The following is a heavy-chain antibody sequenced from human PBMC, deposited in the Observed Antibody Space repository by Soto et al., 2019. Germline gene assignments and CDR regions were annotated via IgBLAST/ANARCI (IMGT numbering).Heavy chain of an antibody. Sequence: QDQLVQSGAEVKKPGASVTVSCKASGYSFTNYGITWVRQAPGQGLEWLGWISAFNGNTHYAQKVQGRVTMTTDASTSTDYMELRSLRSDETAVYYCARDRGVAPPVAGNTHYYYYMDVWGKGTTVTVSS. D-gene: IGHD6-19*01. J-gene: IGHJ6*03. V-gene: IGHV1-18*01. CDR3: ARDRGVAPPVAGNTHYYYYMDV. CDR1: GYSFTNYG. CDR2: ISAFNGNT.